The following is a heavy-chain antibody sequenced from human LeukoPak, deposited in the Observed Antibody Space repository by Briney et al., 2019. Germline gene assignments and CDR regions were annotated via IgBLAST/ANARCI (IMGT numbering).Heavy chain of an antibody. J-gene: IGHJ4*02. CDR1: GGSISSYY. Sequence: PSETLSLTCTVSGGSISSYYWGWIRQPPGKGLEWIGSIYYSGSTYYNPSLKSRVTISVDTSKNQFSLKLSSVTAADTAVYYCARRRGPSIAARPLVYYFDYWGQGTLVTVSS. CDR3: ARRRGPSIAARPLVYYFDY. D-gene: IGHD6-6*01. V-gene: IGHV4-39*01. CDR2: IYYSGST.